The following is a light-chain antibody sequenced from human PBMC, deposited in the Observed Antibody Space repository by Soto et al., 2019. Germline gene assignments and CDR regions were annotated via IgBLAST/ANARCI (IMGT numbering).Light chain of an antibody. CDR2: EGS. Sequence: QSALTQPASVSGSPGQSITISCTGTSSDVGSSNLVSWYQQHPGKAPKLMIYEGSKRPSGLSNRFSGSKSGNTASLTISGLQAEDEADYYCCSYAGFNTLVFGGGTKLTVL. V-gene: IGLV2-23*01. J-gene: IGLJ2*01. CDR1: SSDVGSSNL. CDR3: CSYAGFNTLV.